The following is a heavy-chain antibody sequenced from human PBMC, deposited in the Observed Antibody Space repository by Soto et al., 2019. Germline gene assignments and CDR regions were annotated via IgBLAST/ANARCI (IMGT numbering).Heavy chain of an antibody. Sequence: ASVKVSCKASGGTFSSYAISWVRQAPGQGLEWMGGIIPIFGTANYAQKFQGRATITADESTSTAYMELSSLRSEDTAVYYCAKGRTVSYYYDSSGYFNYWGQGTLVTVSS. V-gene: IGHV1-69*13. CDR3: AKGRTVSYYYDSSGYFNY. D-gene: IGHD3-22*01. CDR2: IIPIFGTA. J-gene: IGHJ4*02. CDR1: GGTFSSYA.